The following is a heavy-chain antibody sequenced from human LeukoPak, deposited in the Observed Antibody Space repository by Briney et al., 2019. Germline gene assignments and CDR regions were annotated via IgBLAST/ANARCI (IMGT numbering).Heavy chain of an antibody. V-gene: IGHV3-30*02. D-gene: IGHD2-21*01. J-gene: IGHJ4*02. Sequence: GGSLRLSCAASGFTFSNAWMSWVRQAPGKGLEWVAFIRYDGSNKYYADSVKGRFTISRDNSKNTLYLQMNSLRAEDTAVYYCAPQKGYLGGQGTLVTVSS. CDR2: IRYDGSNK. CDR3: APQKGYL. CDR1: GFTFSNAW.